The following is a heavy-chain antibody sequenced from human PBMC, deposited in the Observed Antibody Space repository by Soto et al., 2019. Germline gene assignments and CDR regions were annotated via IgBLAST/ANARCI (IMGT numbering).Heavy chain of an antibody. J-gene: IGHJ4*02. V-gene: IGHV1-3*05. Sequence: QVQLVQSGAEEKKPGASVKVSCKASGYTFTSYAMHWVRQAPGQRLEWMGWINAGNGNTKYSQKFQGRVTITRDTSASTAYVELSSLRSEDTAVYYCARWEDYYDSSGYYSSHFDYWGQGTLVTVSS. D-gene: IGHD3-22*01. CDR2: INAGNGNT. CDR1: GYTFTSYA. CDR3: ARWEDYYDSSGYYSSHFDY.